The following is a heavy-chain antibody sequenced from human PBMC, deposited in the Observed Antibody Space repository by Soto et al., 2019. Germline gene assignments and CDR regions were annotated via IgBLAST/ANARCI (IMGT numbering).Heavy chain of an antibody. D-gene: IGHD3-22*01. CDR2: ISYDGSNK. CDR3: AKRFRGDSSGSSHGEYLQN. V-gene: IGHV3-30*18. J-gene: IGHJ1*01. CDR1: GFTFSSYG. Sequence: QVQLVESGGGVVQPGRSLRLSCAASGFTFSSYGMHWVRQAPGKGLEWVAVISYDGSNKYYADSVKGRFTISRDNSKNTLYLQMNSLRAEDTAVYYCAKRFRGDSSGSSHGEYLQNWGQGNLVTVPS.